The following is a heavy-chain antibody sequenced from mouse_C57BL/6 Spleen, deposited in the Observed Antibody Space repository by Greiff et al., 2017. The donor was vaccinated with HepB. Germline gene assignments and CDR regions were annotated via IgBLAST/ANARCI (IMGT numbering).Heavy chain of an antibody. CDR3: ARGSSGSWFAY. CDR1: GYAFSSSW. J-gene: IGHJ3*01. Sequence: VQLQQSGPELVKPGASVKISCKASGYAFSSSWMNWVKQRPGTGLEWIGRIYPGDGDTNYNGKFKGNATLTADKSSSTAYMQLSSLTSEDSAVYFCARGSSGSWFAYWGQGTLVTVSA. V-gene: IGHV1-82*01. CDR2: IYPGDGDT. D-gene: IGHD3-2*02.